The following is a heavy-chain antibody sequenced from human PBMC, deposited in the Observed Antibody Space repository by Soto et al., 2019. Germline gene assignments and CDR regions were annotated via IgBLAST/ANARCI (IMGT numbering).Heavy chain of an antibody. CDR3: AREYPRKAYFDY. V-gene: IGHV3-30-3*01. CDR1: GFTFSSYA. D-gene: IGHD2-2*02. CDR2: ISYDGSNK. J-gene: IGHJ4*02. Sequence: HPGGSLRLSCAASGFTFSSYAMHWVRQAPGKGLEWVAVISYDGSNKYYADSVKGRFTISRDNSKNTLYLQMNSLRAEDTAVYYCAREYPRKAYFDYWGQGTLVTASS.